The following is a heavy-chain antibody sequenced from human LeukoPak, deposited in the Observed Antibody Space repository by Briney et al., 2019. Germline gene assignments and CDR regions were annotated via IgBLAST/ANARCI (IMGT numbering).Heavy chain of an antibody. CDR2: IILLLGVR. J-gene: IGHJ4*02. Sequence: GASVKVSCKASGGTFSDHAVSWVRQAPGQGLEWMGRIILLLGVRSYAPKFQDRVTFSADKSTSTTYMELRSLTSEDSALYYFAVIAVGGVDPFDSWGQGTLVTVSS. CDR1: GGTFSDHA. V-gene: IGHV1-69*04. D-gene: IGHD6-19*01. CDR3: AVIAVGGVDPFDS.